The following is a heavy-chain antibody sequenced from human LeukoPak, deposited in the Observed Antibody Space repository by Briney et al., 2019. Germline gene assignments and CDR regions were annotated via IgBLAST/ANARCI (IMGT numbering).Heavy chain of an antibody. CDR3: ARAPLYYFYMDV. CDR1: GGSISSGSYY. CDR2: IYTSGST. V-gene: IGHV4-61*02. Sequence: SETLSLTCTVSGGSISSGSYYWSWIRQPAGKGLEWIGRIYTSGSTNYNPSLKSRVTISVDTSKNQSSLKLSSVTAADTAVYYCARAPLYYFYMDVWGKGTTVTVSS. J-gene: IGHJ6*03.